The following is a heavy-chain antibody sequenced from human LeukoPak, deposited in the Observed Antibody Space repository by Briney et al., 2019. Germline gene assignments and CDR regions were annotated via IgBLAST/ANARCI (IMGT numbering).Heavy chain of an antibody. CDR2: MNPNSDKT. CDR1: GYTFTSSD. Sequence: ASVKVSCKASGYTFTSSDINWVRQAPGQGLEWMGWMNPNSDKTGSARKSQDRVAMTKNISISTAYIEVSSLGYEDTATYYCARGRPGLASAGTYDFWGQGTLITVSS. V-gene: IGHV1-8*01. D-gene: IGHD6-13*01. J-gene: IGHJ4*02. CDR3: ARGRPGLASAGTYDF.